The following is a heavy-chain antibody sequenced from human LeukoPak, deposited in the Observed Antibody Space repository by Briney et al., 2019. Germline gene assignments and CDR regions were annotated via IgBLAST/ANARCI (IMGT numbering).Heavy chain of an antibody. J-gene: IGHJ3*02. CDR1: GFTFSSYG. CDR3: AKDSEPYYYDSSGYYRPGRYAFDI. V-gene: IGHV3-23*01. Sequence: GGTLRLSCAASGFTFSSYGTSWVRQAPGKGLEWVSAISGSGGSTYYADSVKGRFTISRDNSKNTLYLQMNSLRAEDTAVYYCAKDSEPYYYDSSGYYRPGRYAFDIWGQGTMVTVSS. D-gene: IGHD3-22*01. CDR2: ISGSGGST.